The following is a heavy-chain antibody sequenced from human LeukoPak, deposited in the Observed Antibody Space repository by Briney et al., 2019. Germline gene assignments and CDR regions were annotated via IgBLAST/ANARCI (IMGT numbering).Heavy chain of an antibody. CDR2: ISYRADTP. CDR3: ASGYRSGYHY. V-gene: IGHV3-11*01. J-gene: IGHJ4*02. D-gene: IGHD2-8*02. Sequence: GGSLRLSCVASGFTFSDFFMSWIRPAPGKGLEWISFISYRADTPYYADSVKGRFTISRDNAKNSVFLQMNSLRVEDTAVYYCASGYRSGYHYWGQGTLVSVSS. CDR1: GFTFSDFF.